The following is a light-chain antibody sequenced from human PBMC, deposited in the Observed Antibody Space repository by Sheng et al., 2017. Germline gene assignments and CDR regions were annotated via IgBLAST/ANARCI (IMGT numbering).Light chain of an antibody. CDR3: AVWDDSLSGRV. CDR2: TDN. Sequence: QPVLTQPPSASGTPGQRVTISCSGSNSNIGSYYVYWYQQLPGTAPKLLIYTDNQRPSGVPDRFSGSKSGTSASLAISGLRSEDEADYYCAVWDDSLSGRVFGGGTKLTVL. V-gene: IGLV1-47*01. J-gene: IGLJ3*02. CDR1: NSNIGSYY.